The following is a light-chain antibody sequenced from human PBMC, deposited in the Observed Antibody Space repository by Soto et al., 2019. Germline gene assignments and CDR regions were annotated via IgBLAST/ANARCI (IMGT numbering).Light chain of an antibody. V-gene: IGKV3-15*01. Sequence: EIVMTQSPATLSVSPEESATLSCRASQSVSTNLAWYQQRPGQAPSLVIYGASARATGVPARFSGGGSGTAFTLTISSLQSEDFAVYYCQHYNNWPFTFGQGTKLEIK. J-gene: IGKJ2*01. CDR1: QSVSTN. CDR2: GAS. CDR3: QHYNNWPFT.